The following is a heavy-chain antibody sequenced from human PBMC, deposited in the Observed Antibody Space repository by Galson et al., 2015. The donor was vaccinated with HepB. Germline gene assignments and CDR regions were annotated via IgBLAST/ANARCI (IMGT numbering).Heavy chain of an antibody. V-gene: IGHV3-11*01. J-gene: IGHJ3*02. CDR1: GFTFSDYY. CDR2: ISSSCSTI. D-gene: IGHD2-15*01. CDR3: ARPLRDCSGGSCYPYDAFDI. Sequence: SLRLSCEASGFTFSDYYMSWIRQAPGKGLEWVSYISSSCSTIYYADSVKGRFTISRDNAKNSLYLQMNSLRAEDTAVYYCARPLRDCSGGSCYPYDAFDIWGQGTMVTVSS.